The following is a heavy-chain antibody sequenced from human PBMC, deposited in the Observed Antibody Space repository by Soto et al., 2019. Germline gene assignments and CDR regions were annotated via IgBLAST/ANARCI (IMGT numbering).Heavy chain of an antibody. CDR2: IIPIFGTA. Sequence: GASVKVSCKSSRVAFSKFIVTWVRQAPGQGLEWMGGIIPIFGTANYAQKFQGRVTITADKSTSTAYMELSSLRSEDTAVYYCAREGSIAVARAFDYWGQGTLVTVSS. J-gene: IGHJ4*02. CDR3: AREGSIAVARAFDY. CDR1: RVAFSKFI. D-gene: IGHD6-19*01. V-gene: IGHV1-69*06.